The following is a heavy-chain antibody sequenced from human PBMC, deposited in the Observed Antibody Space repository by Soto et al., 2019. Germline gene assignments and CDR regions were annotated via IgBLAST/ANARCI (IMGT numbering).Heavy chain of an antibody. Sequence: ASVKVSCKASGYTFTGYYMHWVRQAPGQGLEWMGWINPNSGGTNYAQKFQGWVTMTRDTSISTAYMELSRLRSDDTAVYYCARGNPYQLLPVISMVRGVELDYWGQGTLVTVSS. CDR2: INPNSGGT. V-gene: IGHV1-2*04. D-gene: IGHD3-10*01. J-gene: IGHJ4*02. CDR3: ARGNPYQLLPVISMVRGVELDY. CDR1: GYTFTGYY.